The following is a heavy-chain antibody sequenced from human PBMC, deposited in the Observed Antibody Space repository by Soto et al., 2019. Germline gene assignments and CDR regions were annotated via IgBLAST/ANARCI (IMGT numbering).Heavy chain of an antibody. CDR3: ARDLCPLGSGTACPLYGLDI. CDR2: LKSDNGST. CDR1: GYTFTGHY. Sequence: QVQLVQSGAEVKPPGASVKVSCKASGYTFTGHYMHWVRQVSGKRLEHLGWLKSDNGSTYYAPKFQGRVTFTRDTSTSTGYMELNGLQSDDTAVYFCARDLCPLGSGTACPLYGLDIWGQGTTVVVS. J-gene: IGHJ6*02. V-gene: IGHV1-2*02. D-gene: IGHD3-10*01.